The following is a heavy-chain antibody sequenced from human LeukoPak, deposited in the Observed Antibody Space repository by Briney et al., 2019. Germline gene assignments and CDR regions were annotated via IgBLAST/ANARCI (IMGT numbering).Heavy chain of an antibody. Sequence: GGSLRLSCAASGFTFSSYEMNWVRQAPGKGLEWVSYISSSGSTIYYADSLKGRFTISRDNSKNTLYLEMSSLRAEDTAVYYCAKDPYSSGPYNWFDPWGQGTLVTVSS. J-gene: IGHJ5*02. CDR3: AKDPYSSGPYNWFDP. CDR1: GFTFSSYE. D-gene: IGHD6-19*01. V-gene: IGHV3-48*03. CDR2: ISSSGSTI.